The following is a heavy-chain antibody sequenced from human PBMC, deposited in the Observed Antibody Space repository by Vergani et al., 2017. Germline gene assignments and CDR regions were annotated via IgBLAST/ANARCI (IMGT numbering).Heavy chain of an antibody. D-gene: IGHD3-16*02. CDR3: ARVITFGGVIVSRFDP. J-gene: IGHJ5*02. Sequence: QVQLQESGPGLVKPSQTLSLTCTVSGGSISSGGYYWSWIRQHPGKGLAWIGYIYYSGSTYYNPSLKSRVTISVDTSKNQFSLKLSSVTAADTAVYYCARVITFGGVIVSRFDPWGQGTLVTVSS. CDR1: GGSISSGGYY. V-gene: IGHV4-31*03. CDR2: IYYSGST.